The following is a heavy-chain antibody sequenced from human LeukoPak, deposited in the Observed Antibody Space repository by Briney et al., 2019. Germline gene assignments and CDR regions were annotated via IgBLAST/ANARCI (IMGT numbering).Heavy chain of an antibody. CDR1: GFTFRNYW. J-gene: IGHJ6*02. CDR2: ISSDGRST. CDR3: ARDSFDYQYYYGMDV. Sequence: LGGSLRLSCAASGFTFRNYWMHWVRHAPGEGLVWVSRISSDGRSTSYADSVKGRFTVSRDNAKNTLYLQMNSLGAEDTAVYYCARDSFDYQYYYGMDVWGQGTTVTVSS. V-gene: IGHV3-74*01.